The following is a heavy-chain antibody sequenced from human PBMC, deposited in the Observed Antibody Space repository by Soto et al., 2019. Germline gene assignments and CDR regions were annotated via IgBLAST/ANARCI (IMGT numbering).Heavy chain of an antibody. V-gene: IGHV1-69*12. Sequence: QVQLVQSGAEVKKPGSSVKVSCKASGGTFSNYPISWVRQAPGQGLEWMGGIIPSFGTVNYAQKFQGRVTITADESKSTAYMELSSMRSEDTAVYYCARGNHRWLQWWYFDLWGRGTLVTVSS. CDR3: ARGNHRWLQWWYFDL. J-gene: IGHJ2*01. CDR2: IIPSFGTV. D-gene: IGHD5-12*01. CDR1: GGTFSNYP.